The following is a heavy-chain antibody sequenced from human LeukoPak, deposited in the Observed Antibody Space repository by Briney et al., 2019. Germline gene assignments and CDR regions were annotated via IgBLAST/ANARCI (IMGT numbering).Heavy chain of an antibody. CDR2: IIPIFGTA. Sequence: SVKVSCKASGGTFSSYAISWVRQAPGQGLEWMGRIIPIFGTANYAQKFQGRVTITTDESTSTAYMELSSLRSENTAVYYCARERGRLRFLEWFFDYWGQGTLVTVSS. V-gene: IGHV1-69*05. D-gene: IGHD3-3*01. CDR3: ARERGRLRFLEWFFDY. CDR1: GGTFSSYA. J-gene: IGHJ4*02.